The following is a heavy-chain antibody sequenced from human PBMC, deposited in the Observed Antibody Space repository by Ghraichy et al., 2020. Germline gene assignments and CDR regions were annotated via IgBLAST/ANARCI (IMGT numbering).Heavy chain of an antibody. CDR2: IYYSGST. J-gene: IGHJ4*02. V-gene: IGHV4-31*03. Sequence: SQTLSLTCTFSGGSISSGGYYWTWIRQHPGKGLEWIGYIYYSGSTYYNPSLKSRVTISLDTSKNQFSLKLSSVTAADTAVYYCARELIVATNLLDNWGQGTLVTVSA. CDR1: GGSISSGGYY. D-gene: IGHD5-12*01. CDR3: ARELIVATNLLDN.